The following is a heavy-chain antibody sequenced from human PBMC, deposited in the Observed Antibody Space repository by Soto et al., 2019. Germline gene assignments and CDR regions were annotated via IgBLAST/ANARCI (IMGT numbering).Heavy chain of an antibody. D-gene: IGHD3-22*01. Sequence: GGSLRLSCAASGFTFSSYAMHWVRQAPGKGLEWVAVISYDGSNKYYADSVKGRFTISRDNSKNTLYLQMNSLRAEDTAVYYCARMYYYDSSGYQGCFDYWGQGTLVTVSS. V-gene: IGHV3-30-3*01. CDR3: ARMYYYDSSGYQGCFDY. J-gene: IGHJ4*02. CDR2: ISYDGSNK. CDR1: GFTFSSYA.